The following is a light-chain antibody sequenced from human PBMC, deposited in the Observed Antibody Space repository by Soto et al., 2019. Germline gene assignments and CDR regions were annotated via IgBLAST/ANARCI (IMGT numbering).Light chain of an antibody. V-gene: IGLV1-40*01. Sequence: QSVLTQPPSVSGAPGQRVTISCTGSGSNIGAGYDVHWYQHRPGTAPKLLVFGDSHRPSGVPDRFSGSKSGTSASLAITGFQAEDEGDYYCQSYDSTLDARYVFGTGTKLTVL. CDR2: GDS. CDR1: GSNIGAGYD. CDR3: QSYDSTLDARYV. J-gene: IGLJ1*01.